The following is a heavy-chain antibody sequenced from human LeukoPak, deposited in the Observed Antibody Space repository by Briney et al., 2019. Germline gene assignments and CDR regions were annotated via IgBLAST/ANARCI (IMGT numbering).Heavy chain of an antibody. D-gene: IGHD3-16*01. J-gene: IGHJ3*02. CDR3: ARGAYDGDAFDI. V-gene: IGHV1-8*02. Sequence: ASVKVSCKASGYTFTSYYIHWVRQATGQGLEWMGWMNPNSGNTGYAQKFQGRVTMTRNTSISTAYMELSSLRSEDTAVYYCARGAYDGDAFDIWGQGTMVTVSS. CDR1: GYTFTSYY. CDR2: MNPNSGNT.